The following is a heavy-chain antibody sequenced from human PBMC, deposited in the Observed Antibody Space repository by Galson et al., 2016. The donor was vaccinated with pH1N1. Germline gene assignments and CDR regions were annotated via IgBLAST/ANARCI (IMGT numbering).Heavy chain of an antibody. D-gene: IGHD6-13*01. Sequence: SLRLSCAASGFTFSRHAMHWVRQAPGKGLEWVAVISYDGSNKYYADSVKGRFTISRDNSKNTLYLQMNSLRAEDTAVYYCATGLLAAAGTFDYWGQGTLVPVSS. CDR3: ATGLLAAAGTFDY. V-gene: IGHV3-30*04. CDR2: ISYDGSNK. J-gene: IGHJ4*02. CDR1: GFTFSRHA.